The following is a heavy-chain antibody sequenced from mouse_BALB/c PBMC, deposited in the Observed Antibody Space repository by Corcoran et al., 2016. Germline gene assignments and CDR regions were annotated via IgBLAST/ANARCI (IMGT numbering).Heavy chain of an antibody. CDR2: ILPGSGST. J-gene: IGHJ4*01. V-gene: IGHV1-9*01. Sequence: QVQLQQSGAELMKPGASVKISCKATGYTFSSYWIEWVKQRPGHGLEWIGEILPGSGSTNYNEKFKGKATFTADTSSNTAYMQLSSLTSEDSAVYYCARSGDGYDDYWGQGTSVTVSS. CDR1: GYTFSSYW. CDR3: ARSGDGYDDY. D-gene: IGHD2-2*01.